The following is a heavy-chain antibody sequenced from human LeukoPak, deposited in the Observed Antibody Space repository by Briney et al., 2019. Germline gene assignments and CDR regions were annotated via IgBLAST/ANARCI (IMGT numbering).Heavy chain of an antibody. Sequence: GGSLRLSCAASGFTFSSYAMNWVRQAPGKGLEWVGRIKSKTDGGTTDYAAPVKGRLTISRDDSKNTLYLQMNSLKTEDTAVYYCASGNQYDFWSGYPPFDYWGQGTLVTVSS. V-gene: IGHV3-15*07. J-gene: IGHJ4*02. CDR2: IKSKTDGGTT. D-gene: IGHD3-3*01. CDR1: GFTFSSYA. CDR3: ASGNQYDFWSGYPPFDY.